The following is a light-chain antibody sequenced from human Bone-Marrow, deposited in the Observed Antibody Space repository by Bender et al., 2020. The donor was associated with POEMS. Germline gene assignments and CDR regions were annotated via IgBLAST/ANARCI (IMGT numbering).Light chain of an antibody. CDR2: SDN. CDR1: NSNIGTNA. V-gene: IGLV1-44*01. CDR3: QAWDAKGGV. J-gene: IGLJ3*02. Sequence: QSVLTQPPSASGTPGQRVTISCSGSNSNIGTNAVNWYQQFPGTAPKLLIYSDNQRPSGIPERFSGANSGNTATLTISGTQAVDEADYYCQAWDAKGGVFGGGTKLTVL.